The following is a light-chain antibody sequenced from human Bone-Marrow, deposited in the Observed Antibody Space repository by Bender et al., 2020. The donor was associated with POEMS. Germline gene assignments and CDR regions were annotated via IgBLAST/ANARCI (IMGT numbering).Light chain of an antibody. CDR1: SSDVGSYNL. CDR2: EVS. Sequence: QSALTQPASVSGSPGQSITISCTGTSSDVGSYNLVSWYQQHPGEAPKLIIYEVSKRPSGVSNRFSGSKSANTASLTISGLQAEDEADYYCCSYAGLSAIFGGGTKLTVL. CDR3: CSYAGLSAI. V-gene: IGLV2-23*02. J-gene: IGLJ2*01.